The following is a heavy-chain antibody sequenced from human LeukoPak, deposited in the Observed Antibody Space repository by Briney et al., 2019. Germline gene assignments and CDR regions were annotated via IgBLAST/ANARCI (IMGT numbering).Heavy chain of an antibody. J-gene: IGHJ6*03. CDR2: VNHSGST. CDR3: ARVVAGSFGYYYYYMDV. Sequence: PSETLSLTCAVYGGSFSGYYWSWIRQPPGKGLEWIGEVNHSGSTNYNPSLKSRVTISVDTSKNQFSLKLSSVTAADTAVYYCARVVAGSFGYYYYYMDVWGKGTTVTVSS. D-gene: IGHD6-19*01. CDR1: GGSFSGYY. V-gene: IGHV4-34*01.